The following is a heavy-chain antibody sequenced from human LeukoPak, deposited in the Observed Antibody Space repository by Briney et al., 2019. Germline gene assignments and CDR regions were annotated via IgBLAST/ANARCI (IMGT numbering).Heavy chain of an antibody. CDR3: ARHVGYGNNWFDP. CDR1: GGSISSYY. V-gene: IGHV4-59*08. D-gene: IGHD5-18*01. J-gene: IGHJ5*02. Sequence: SETLSLTCTVSGGSISSYYWSWIRQPPGKGLEWIGYIYYSGSTNYNPSLKSRATISVDTSKNQFSLKLSPLTAADTAAYYCARHVGYGNNWFDPWGQGTLVTVSS. CDR2: IYYSGST.